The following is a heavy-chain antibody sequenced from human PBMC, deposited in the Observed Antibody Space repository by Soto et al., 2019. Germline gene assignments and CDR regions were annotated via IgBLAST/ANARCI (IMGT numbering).Heavy chain of an antibody. J-gene: IGHJ4*02. CDR1: GFTFDDYA. D-gene: IGHD3-22*01. CDR2: ISWNSGSI. CDR3: AKDMGYDSSGYPDY. V-gene: IGHV3-9*01. Sequence: GGSLRLSCAASGFTFDDYAMHWVRQAPGKGLEWVSGISWNSGSIGYADSVKGRFIISRDNAKNSLYLQMNSLRAEDTALYYCAKDMGYDSSGYPDYWGQGTLVTVSS.